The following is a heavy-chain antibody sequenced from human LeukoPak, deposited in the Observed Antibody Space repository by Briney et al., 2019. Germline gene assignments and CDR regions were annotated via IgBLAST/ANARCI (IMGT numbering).Heavy chain of an antibody. D-gene: IGHD5-18*01. CDR1: GGTFSSYA. J-gene: IGHJ4*02. CDR2: IIPIFGTA. Sequence: SVKVSCKASGGTFSSYAISWVRQAPGQGLEWMGGIIPIFGTANYAQKFQGRATITADESTSTAYMELSSLRSEDTAVYYCASPEGGYSYGYVYWGQGTLVTVSS. V-gene: IGHV1-69*13. CDR3: ASPEGGYSYGYVY.